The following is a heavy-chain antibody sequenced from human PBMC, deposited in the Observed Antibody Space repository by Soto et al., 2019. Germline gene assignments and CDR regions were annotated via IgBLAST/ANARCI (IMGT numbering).Heavy chain of an antibody. J-gene: IGHJ5*02. Sequence: PSETLSLTCTVSGGSISSSSYYWGWIRQPPGKGLEWIGSIFYSGSTYYNPSLKSRVTISVDTSKNQFSLKLSSVTAADTAVYYCARHTFVRGVKDICWFDPSGQGTLVTVSS. V-gene: IGHV4-39*01. CDR2: IFYSGST. CDR1: GGSISSSSYY. D-gene: IGHD3-10*01. CDR3: ARHTFVRGVKDICWFDP.